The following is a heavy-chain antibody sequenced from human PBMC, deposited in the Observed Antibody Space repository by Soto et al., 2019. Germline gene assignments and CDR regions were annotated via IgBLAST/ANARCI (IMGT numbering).Heavy chain of an antibody. CDR2: ISGGGGSK. Sequence: EVQLLESGGGLVQPGGSLRLSCAASGFTFSSYAMSWVRQAPGKGLEWVSAISGGGGSKYYADSVKGRFTISRDNSKNTLYLQMNSLRAEDTAVYYCAKDIGARPMGFVYYYYMDVWGKGTTVTVSS. V-gene: IGHV3-23*01. CDR1: GFTFSSYA. J-gene: IGHJ6*03. CDR3: AKDIGARPMGFVYYYYMDV. D-gene: IGHD6-6*01.